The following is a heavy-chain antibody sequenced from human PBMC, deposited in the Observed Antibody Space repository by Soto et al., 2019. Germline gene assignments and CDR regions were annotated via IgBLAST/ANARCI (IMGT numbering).Heavy chain of an antibody. J-gene: IGHJ3*02. Sequence: EVQVVESGGGSVQPGGSLRLSCTVSGFPFSGYLMDWVRQAPGKGLEWVANIKHDGSEMYYGDSVKGRFTISRDNAKNSLYLQMNSLRVEDTAVYYCARGLVDMWGQGTMVTVSS. V-gene: IGHV3-7*04. CDR3: ARGLVDM. CDR2: IKHDGSEM. CDR1: GFPFSGYL.